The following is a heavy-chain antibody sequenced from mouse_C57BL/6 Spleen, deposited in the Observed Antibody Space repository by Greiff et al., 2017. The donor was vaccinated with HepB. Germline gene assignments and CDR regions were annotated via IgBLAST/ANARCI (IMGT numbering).Heavy chain of an antibody. CDR2: ISSGSSTI. Sequence: EVQLQESGGGLVKPGGSLKLSCAASGFTFSDYGMHWVRQAPEKGLEWVAYISSGSSTIYYADTVKGRFTISRDNAKNTLFLQMTSLRSEDTAMYYCARGYYGSRESAMDYWGQGTSVTVSS. CDR3: ARGYYGSRESAMDY. CDR1: GFTFSDYG. D-gene: IGHD1-1*01. J-gene: IGHJ4*01. V-gene: IGHV5-17*01.